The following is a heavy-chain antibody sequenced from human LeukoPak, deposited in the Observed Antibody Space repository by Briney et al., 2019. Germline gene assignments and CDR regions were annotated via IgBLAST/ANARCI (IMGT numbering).Heavy chain of an antibody. Sequence: PGGSLRLSCVVSGFTFNKYAMSWLRQPPGKGLEWVSAISGSGGSTFYADSVKGRFTISKDSSKNTLYLQMNSLRAEDTAVYYCASRSSWMAHFDYWGQGTLVIGSS. D-gene: IGHD6-13*01. J-gene: IGHJ4*02. CDR3: ASRSSWMAHFDY. CDR1: GFTFNKYA. CDR2: ISGSGGST. V-gene: IGHV3-23*01.